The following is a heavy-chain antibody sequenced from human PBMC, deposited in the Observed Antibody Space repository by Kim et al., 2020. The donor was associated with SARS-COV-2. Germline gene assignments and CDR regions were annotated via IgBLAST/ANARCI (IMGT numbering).Heavy chain of an antibody. CDR2: INTDGSTI. V-gene: IGHV3-74*01. CDR3: VTRDLSKAMYV. D-gene: IGHD3-16*02. J-gene: IGHJ6*02. CDR1: GFTFSDYY. Sequence: GGSLRLSCAASGFTFSDYYMHWVRQAPGKGLVWVSRINTDGSTIAYADSVKGRFTISRDNAKSTLYLQMNSLRAEDTAVYYCVTRDLSKAMYVWGQGTT.